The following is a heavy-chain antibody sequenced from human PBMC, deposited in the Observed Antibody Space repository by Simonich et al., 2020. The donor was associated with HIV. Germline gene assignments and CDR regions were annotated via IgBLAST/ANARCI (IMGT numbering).Heavy chain of an antibody. Sequence: QLQESGPGLVKPSETLSLTCTVYGGSFSSYYWNWIRQPPGKGLEWIGEINHSGSTNYNPSLKSRITISVDTSKNQFSLKLSSVTAADTAVYYCARQGSSGPYYYYMDLWGTGTKVTVSS. CDR1: GGSFSSYY. J-gene: IGHJ6*03. CDR2: INHSGST. V-gene: IGHV4-34*10. D-gene: IGHD3-22*01. CDR3: ARQGSSGPYYYYMDL.